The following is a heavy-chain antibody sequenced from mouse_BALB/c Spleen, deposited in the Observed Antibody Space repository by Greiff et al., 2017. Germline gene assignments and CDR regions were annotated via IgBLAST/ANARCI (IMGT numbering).Heavy chain of an antibody. D-gene: IGHD2-4*01. V-gene: IGHV7-3*02. J-gene: IGHJ3*01. CDR2: IRNKANGYTT. CDR1: GFTFTDYY. Sequence: DVMLVESGGGLVQPGGSLRLSCATSGFTFTDYYMSWVRQPPGKALEWLGFIRNKANGYTTEYSASVKGRFTISRDNSQSILYLQMNTLRAEDSATYYCARDTYYDYDGPWFAYWGQGTLVTVSA. CDR3: ARDTYYDYDGPWFAY.